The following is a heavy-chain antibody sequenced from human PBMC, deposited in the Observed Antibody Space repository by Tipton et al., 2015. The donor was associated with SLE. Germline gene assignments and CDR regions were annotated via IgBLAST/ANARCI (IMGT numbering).Heavy chain of an antibody. J-gene: IGHJ6*02. CDR3: ARGGKAAPNLILYYGMDV. D-gene: IGHD6-6*01. Sequence: QLVQSGGGVVQPGRSLRLSCAASGFTFSSYGMHWVRQAPGKGLEWVAVIWYDGSNKYYADSVKGRFTISRDNSKNTLYLQMNSLRAEDTAVYYCARGGKAAPNLILYYGMDVWGQGTTVTVSS. CDR1: GFTFSSYG. V-gene: IGHV3-33*01. CDR2: IWYDGSNK.